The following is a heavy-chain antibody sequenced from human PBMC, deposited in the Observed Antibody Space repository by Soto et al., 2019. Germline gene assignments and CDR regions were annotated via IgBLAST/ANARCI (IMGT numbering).Heavy chain of an antibody. Sequence: GGSLRLSCAASGFTFSSYSMNWVRQAPGKGLEWVSYISSSSSTIYYADSVKGRFTISRDNAKNSLYLQMNSLRAEDTAVYYCAREIYDSSGSPLYYFDSWGPGTLVTVSS. D-gene: IGHD3-22*01. CDR1: GFTFSSYS. CDR2: ISSSSSTI. V-gene: IGHV3-48*01. CDR3: AREIYDSSGSPLYYFDS. J-gene: IGHJ4*02.